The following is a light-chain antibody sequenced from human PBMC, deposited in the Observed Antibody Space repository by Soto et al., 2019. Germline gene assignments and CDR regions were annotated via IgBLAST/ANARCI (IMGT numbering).Light chain of an antibody. CDR3: CSYAGSSTFV. CDR1: SSDLGSYNL. Sequence: LTQPASVSGSPGQSITLSCTGTSSDLGSYNLVSWYQQHPGKAPKLMIYEGSKRPSGVSYRFSGSKSGNTASLTISGLQTEDEADYYCCSYAGSSTFVFGTGTKVTVL. V-gene: IGLV2-23*01. J-gene: IGLJ1*01. CDR2: EGS.